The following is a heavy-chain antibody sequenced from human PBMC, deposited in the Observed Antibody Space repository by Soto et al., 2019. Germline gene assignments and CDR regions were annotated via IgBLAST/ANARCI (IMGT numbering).Heavy chain of an antibody. CDR1: GYTFTAYS. CDR3: ARDFDCGGDCSLNYFDF. J-gene: IGHJ4*02. Sequence: ASVKVSCKASGYTFTAYSMHGVRQAPGQGPEWMGWINPNTGATKYAQKFQGRVTMTRDTSITTAYMELRRLRSDDTAVYYCARDFDCGGDCSLNYFDFWGQGTLVTVSS. D-gene: IGHD2-21*02. V-gene: IGHV1-2*02. CDR2: INPNTGAT.